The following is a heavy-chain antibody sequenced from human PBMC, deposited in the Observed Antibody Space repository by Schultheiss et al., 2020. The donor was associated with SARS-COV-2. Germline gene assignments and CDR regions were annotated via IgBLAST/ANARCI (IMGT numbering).Heavy chain of an antibody. V-gene: IGHV4-34*01. CDR1: GGSFSGYY. Sequence: SETLSLTCAVYGGSFSGYYWSWIRQPPGKGLEWIGEINHSGSTNYNPSLKSRVTMSVDTSKNQFSLKLSSVTAADTAVYYCARLRISGWFDPWGQGTLVTVSS. CDR3: ARLRISGWFDP. J-gene: IGHJ5*02. D-gene: IGHD2-15*01. CDR2: INHSGST.